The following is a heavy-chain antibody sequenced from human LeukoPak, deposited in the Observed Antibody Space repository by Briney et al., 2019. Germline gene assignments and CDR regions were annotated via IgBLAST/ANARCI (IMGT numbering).Heavy chain of an antibody. Sequence: VKPSEPLSLPCTVSGGSVNSGSYYWNWIRQPPGKGLEWIGYIYYSGSTNYNPSLKSRVTISVDTSKNQFSLKLSSVTAADTAVYYCARDPYSSGWYDYWGQGTLVTVSS. CDR1: GGSVNSGSYY. D-gene: IGHD6-19*01. CDR2: IYYSGST. V-gene: IGHV4-61*01. CDR3: ARDPYSSGWYDY. J-gene: IGHJ4*02.